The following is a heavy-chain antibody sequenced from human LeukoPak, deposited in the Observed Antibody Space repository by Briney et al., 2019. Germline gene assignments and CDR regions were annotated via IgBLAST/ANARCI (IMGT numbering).Heavy chain of an antibody. CDR2: TYYRSEWYN. CDR3: ARDRVGWAREPHLDY. J-gene: IGHJ4*02. CDR1: GDSVSSDSAA. D-gene: IGHD6-19*01. V-gene: IGHV6-1*01. Sequence: SQTLSLTCAISGDSVSSDSAAWNWIRQSPSRGLEWLGRTYYRSEWYNDYAVSMKSRISIKPDTSKNQFSLQLSSVTPEDTAVYYCARDRVGWAREPHLDYWGQGTLVTVSS.